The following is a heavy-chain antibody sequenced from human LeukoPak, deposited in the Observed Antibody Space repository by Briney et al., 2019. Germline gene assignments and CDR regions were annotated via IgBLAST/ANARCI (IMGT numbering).Heavy chain of an antibody. CDR2: IRYDGSNK. D-gene: IGHD2-2*01. J-gene: IGHJ6*03. CDR3: AKDQYQLPHYYYYYYMDV. CDR1: GFTFSSYG. Sequence: GGSLRLSCAASGFTFSSYGMHWVRQAPGKGLEWVAFIRYDGSNKYYADSVKGRFTISRDNSKNTLYLQMNSLRAEDTAVYYCAKDQYQLPHYYYYYYMDVWGKGTTVTVSS. V-gene: IGHV3-30*02.